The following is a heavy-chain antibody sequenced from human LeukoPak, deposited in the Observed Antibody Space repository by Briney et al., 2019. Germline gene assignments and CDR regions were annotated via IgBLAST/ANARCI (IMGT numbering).Heavy chain of an antibody. D-gene: IGHD6-19*01. CDR1: GFIFSSYW. CDR2: IKQDGSEK. Sequence: PGGSLRLSCAASGFIFSSYWMSWVRQAPGKGLEWVANIKQDGSEKNYVDSVKGRFTISRDNPKNSLYMQMNSLRAEDTAVYYCARSVADGAFDIWGQGTMVTVSS. V-gene: IGHV3-7*04. CDR3: ARSVADGAFDI. J-gene: IGHJ3*02.